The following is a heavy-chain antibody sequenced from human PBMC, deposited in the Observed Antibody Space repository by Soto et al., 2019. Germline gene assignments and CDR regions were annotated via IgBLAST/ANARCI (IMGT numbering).Heavy chain of an antibody. V-gene: IGHV1-8*01. D-gene: IGHD6-13*01. J-gene: IGHJ5*02. CDR1: GYTFTSYD. CDR2: MNPNSGNT. CDR3: ARERSAAGTGWFDP. Sequence: ASVKVSCKASGYTFTSYDINWVRQDTGQGLEWMGWMNPNSGNTGYAQKFQGRVTMTRNTSISTAYMELSSLRSEDTAVYYCARERSAAGTGWFDPRGQGTLVTVSS.